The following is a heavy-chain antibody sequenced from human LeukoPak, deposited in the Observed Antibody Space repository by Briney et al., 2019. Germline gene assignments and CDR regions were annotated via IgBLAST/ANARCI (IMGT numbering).Heavy chain of an antibody. CDR2: IKQDGSAK. CDR3: ARDVHGGAFDY. CDR1: GFTFSTYW. Sequence: GGSLRLSCAASGFTFSTYWMSWVRQAPGKGLEWVANIKQDGSAKYYVDSVKGRFTFSRDNAMNSLFLQMNSLRAEDTAVYYCARDVHGGAFDYWGQGTLVTVSS. J-gene: IGHJ4*02. D-gene: IGHD4-23*01. V-gene: IGHV3-7*01.